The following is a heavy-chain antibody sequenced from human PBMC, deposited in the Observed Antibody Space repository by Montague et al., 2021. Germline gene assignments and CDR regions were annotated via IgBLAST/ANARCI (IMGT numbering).Heavy chain of an antibody. CDR1: RSLINSDYH. V-gene: IGHV4-38-2*02. Sequence: SETLSLTCTVSRSLINSDYHWGWIRQPPGKGLEWMGSVSHGGRTYYNSSLKSRVTISVDTSNNHFSLKLSSVAAAYTAMYYCARERDRYYYMDIWGKGTTITVSS. CDR3: ARERDRYYYMDI. CDR2: VSHGGRT. J-gene: IGHJ6*03.